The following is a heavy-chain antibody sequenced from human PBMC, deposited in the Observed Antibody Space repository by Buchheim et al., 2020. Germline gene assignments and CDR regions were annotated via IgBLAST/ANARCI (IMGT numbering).Heavy chain of an antibody. V-gene: IGHV3-23*04. CDR3: AARSDY. J-gene: IGHJ4*02. Sequence: EVFLVESGGHLVQPGGSLRLSCAASGFPFGGYEMNWVRQAPGKGLEWVSEISGSGGSTYYADSVKGRFTISRDNSKNTLHLQMSSLRAEDTAIYYCAARSDYWGQGTL. CDR2: ISGSGGST. CDR1: GFPFGGYE.